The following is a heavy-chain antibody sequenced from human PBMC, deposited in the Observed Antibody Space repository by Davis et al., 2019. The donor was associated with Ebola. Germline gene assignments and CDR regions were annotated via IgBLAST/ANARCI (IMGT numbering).Heavy chain of an antibody. D-gene: IGHD4-11*01. CDR2: IYYSGST. J-gene: IGHJ6*02. CDR3: ARGRTVPNYYYGMDV. Sequence: SETLSLTCIVSGGSISSSSYYWGWIRQPPGKGLEWIGSIYYSGSTYYNPSLKSRVTISVDTSKNQFSLNLSSVTAADTAVYYCARGRTVPNYYYGMDVWGQGTTVTVSS. CDR1: GGSISSSSYY. V-gene: IGHV4-39*01.